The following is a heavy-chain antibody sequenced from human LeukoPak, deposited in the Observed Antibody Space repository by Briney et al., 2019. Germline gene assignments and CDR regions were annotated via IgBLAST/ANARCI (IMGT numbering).Heavy chain of an antibody. Sequence: PGGSLRLSCAASGFTFNGYYMSWIRQAPGKGLEWLSYINIGGTNTHYADSVEGRFTISRDNAKKSLYLEMNNLRAEDTAVYYCATDGAGFDTWGQGVLVTVSS. V-gene: IGHV3-11*01. CDR2: INIGGTNT. CDR3: ATDGAGFDT. CDR1: GFTFNGYY. J-gene: IGHJ5*02.